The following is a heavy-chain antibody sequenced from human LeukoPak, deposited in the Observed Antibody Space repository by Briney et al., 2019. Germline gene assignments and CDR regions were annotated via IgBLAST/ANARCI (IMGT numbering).Heavy chain of an antibody. CDR3: ARRPPGWSVVGYSHAFDI. D-gene: IGHD2-21*01. Sequence: SETLSLTCTVSGGSISSSSYYWGWIRQPPGKGLEWIGSIYYSGSTYYNPSLKSRVTISVDTSKNQFSLKLSSVTAADTALYYCARRPPGWSVVGYSHAFDIWGQGTMVTVSS. V-gene: IGHV4-39*01. CDR1: GGSISSSSYY. CDR2: IYYSGST. J-gene: IGHJ3*02.